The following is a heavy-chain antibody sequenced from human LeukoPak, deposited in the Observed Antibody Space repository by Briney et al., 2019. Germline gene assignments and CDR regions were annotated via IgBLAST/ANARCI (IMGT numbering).Heavy chain of an antibody. CDR3: ARGRGVVVIAYFDY. CDR1: GFTFSSYA. J-gene: IGHJ4*02. Sequence: TGGSLRLSCAASGFTFSSYAMSWVRQAPGKGLEWVSVIYSGGSTYYADSVKGRFTISRDNSKNTLYLQMNSLRAEDTAVYYCARGRGVVVIAYFDYWGQGTLVTVSS. V-gene: IGHV3-53*01. D-gene: IGHD3-22*01. CDR2: IYSGGST.